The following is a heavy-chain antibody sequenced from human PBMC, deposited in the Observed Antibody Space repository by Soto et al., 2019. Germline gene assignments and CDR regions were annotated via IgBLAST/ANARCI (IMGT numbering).Heavy chain of an antibody. D-gene: IGHD6-13*01. CDR1: GDSTRSGNYY. V-gene: IGHV4-61*01. J-gene: IGHJ1*01. CDR2: IYYSGST. CDR3: VQQLIH. Sequence: SETLSLTCTVSGDSTRSGNYYWSWIRQFPEKGLEWIGYIYYSGSTNYNPSLRSRVTISVDTSKNQFSLKLSSVTAADTAVYYCVQQLIHWGQGTLVTVSS.